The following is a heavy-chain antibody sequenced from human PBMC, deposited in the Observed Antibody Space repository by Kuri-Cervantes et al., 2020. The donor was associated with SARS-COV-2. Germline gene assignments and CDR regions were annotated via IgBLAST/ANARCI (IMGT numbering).Heavy chain of an antibody. CDR2: ISYDGSNK. V-gene: IGHV3-30-3*01. J-gene: IGHJ6*02. CDR1: GFTFSSYA. CDR3: ARGGYYDILTGYSKISPYYYGMDV. D-gene: IGHD3-9*01. Sequence: GESLKISCAASGFTFSSYAMHWVRQAPGKGLEWVAVISYDGSNKYYADSVKGRFTISRDNSKNTLYLQMNSLRAEDTAVYYCARGGYYDILTGYSKISPYYYGMDVWGQGTTVTVSS.